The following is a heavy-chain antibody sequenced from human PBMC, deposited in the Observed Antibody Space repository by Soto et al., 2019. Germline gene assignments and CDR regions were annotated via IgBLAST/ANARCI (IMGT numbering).Heavy chain of an antibody. CDR3: VREDDGGDRDYYGLDV. Sequence: QVQLQESGPGLVRPSQTLSLTCIVSGGSISSDHYHWTWIRPTPGKGLEWIGYIHYSGSVYYNPSPQSRVTMSVDTSKNLFSLKLSSVTAADTAVYFCVREDDGGDRDYYGLDVWGQGTTVTVSS. CDR2: IHYSGSV. V-gene: IGHV4-30-4*01. CDR1: GGSISSDHYH. D-gene: IGHD4-17*01. J-gene: IGHJ6*02.